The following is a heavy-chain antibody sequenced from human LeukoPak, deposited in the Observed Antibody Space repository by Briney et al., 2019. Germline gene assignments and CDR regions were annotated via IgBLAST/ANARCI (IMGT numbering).Heavy chain of an antibody. Sequence: PGGSLRLSCGASGLTFGTYSMNWVRQAPGKGLEGVSYISSDSGTIYYADSVKGRFTISRDNAKNSLYLQMNSLRAEDTAVYYCARAAQPGFDPWGQGTLVTVSS. D-gene: IGHD1-14*01. CDR1: GLTFGTYS. J-gene: IGHJ5*02. V-gene: IGHV3-48*01. CDR3: ARAAQPGFDP. CDR2: ISSDSGTI.